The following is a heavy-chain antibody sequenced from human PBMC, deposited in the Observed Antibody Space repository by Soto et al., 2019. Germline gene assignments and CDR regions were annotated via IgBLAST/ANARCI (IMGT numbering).Heavy chain of an antibody. CDR1: RGSVSSGDYY. CDR3: ARDRYGSPSGY. D-gene: IGHD3-16*01. CDR2: IYSSGST. Sequence: SETLSLTCTVSRGSVSSGDYYWSWIRQPPGEGLEWSGYIYSSGSTNYNPSLKSRVTISVDTSKDQFSLQLTSVTAADPAVYYCARDRYGSPSGYCGKGHLVTVSS. V-gene: IGHV4-61*08. J-gene: IGHJ4*02.